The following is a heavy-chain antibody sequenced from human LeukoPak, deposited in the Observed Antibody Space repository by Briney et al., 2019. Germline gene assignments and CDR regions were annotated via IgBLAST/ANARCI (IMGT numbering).Heavy chain of an antibody. V-gene: IGHV3-30*03. CDR1: GFTFSSYG. Sequence: GRSLRLSCAASGFTFSSYGMHWVRQAPGKGLEWVAVISYDGSNKYYADSVKGRFTISRDNSKNTLYLQMNSLRAEDTAVYYCARDFYYDSSGPDPNHFDYWGQGTLVTVSS. D-gene: IGHD3-22*01. CDR3: ARDFYYDSSGPDPNHFDY. J-gene: IGHJ4*02. CDR2: ISYDGSNK.